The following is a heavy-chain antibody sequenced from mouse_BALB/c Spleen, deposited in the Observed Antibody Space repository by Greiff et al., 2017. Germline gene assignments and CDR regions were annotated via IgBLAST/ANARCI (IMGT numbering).Heavy chain of an antibody. J-gene: IGHJ1*01. CDR2: ISDGGSYT. CDR3: ARENYYPGYFDV. CDR1: GFTFSDYY. Sequence: EVMLVESGGGLVKPGGSLKLSCAASGFTFSDYYMYWVRQTPEKRLEWVATISDGGSYTYYPDSVKGRFTISRDNAKNNLYLQMSSLKSEDTAMYYCARENYYPGYFDVWGAGTTVTVSS. D-gene: IGHD1-1*01. V-gene: IGHV5-4*02.